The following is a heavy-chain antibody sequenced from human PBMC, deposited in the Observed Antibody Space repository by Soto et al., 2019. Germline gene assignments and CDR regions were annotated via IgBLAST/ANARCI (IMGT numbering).Heavy chain of an antibody. CDR3: TRGGGTYFDY. D-gene: IGHD1-26*01. CDR2: IYGDGSDT. J-gene: IGHJ4*02. Sequence: GGSLRLSCAASGFTFSIYWMHWVRQAPGKGLMWVSRIYGDGSDTTYAASVKGRFTISRDNAKNTLYLQMNSLRAEDTAVYYCTRGGGTYFDYWGQGALVTSPQ. V-gene: IGHV3-74*01. CDR1: GFTFSIYW.